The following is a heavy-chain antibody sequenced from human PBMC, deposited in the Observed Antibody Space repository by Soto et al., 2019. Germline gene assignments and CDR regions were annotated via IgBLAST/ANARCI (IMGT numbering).Heavy chain of an antibody. D-gene: IGHD3-3*01. Sequence: QVQLVQSGAEVKKPGASVKVSCKASGYTFTSYGISWVRQAPGQGLEWMGWISAYNGNTNYAQKLQGRVTMTTDTSTRTAYMELRSLRSDDTAVYYCARDIFQMGITIFGVVISPYYYYMDAWGKGTTVTVSS. V-gene: IGHV1-18*01. CDR3: ARDIFQMGITIFGVVISPYYYYMDA. CDR2: ISAYNGNT. J-gene: IGHJ6*03. CDR1: GYTFTSYG.